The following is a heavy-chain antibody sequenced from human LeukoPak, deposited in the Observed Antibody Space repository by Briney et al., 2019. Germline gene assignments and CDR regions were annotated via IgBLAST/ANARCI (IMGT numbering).Heavy chain of an antibody. CDR3: AELGITMIGGV. J-gene: IGHJ6*04. CDR2: ISSSGSTI. CDR1: GFTLSSYE. V-gene: IGHV3-48*03. Sequence: GGSLRLFCAASGFTLSSYEMNWVRQAPGKGLEGVSYISSSGSTIYYADSVKGRFTISRDNAKNSLYLQMNSLRAEDTAVYYCAELGITMIGGVWGKGTTVTISS. D-gene: IGHD3-10*02.